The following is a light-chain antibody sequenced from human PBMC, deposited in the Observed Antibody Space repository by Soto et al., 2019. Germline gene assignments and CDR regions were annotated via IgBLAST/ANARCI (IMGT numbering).Light chain of an antibody. CDR2: TAS. CDR1: QGISNY. V-gene: IGKV1-9*01. CDR3: QQRNSYPIT. Sequence: DIQLTQSPSFLSASVGDRVTITCRVSQGISNYLAWYQQKPGKAPNLLIHTASTLQSGVPSRFSGSGSGTEFTLTISSLQPEDFATYYCQQRNSYPITFGQGTRLEIK. J-gene: IGKJ5*01.